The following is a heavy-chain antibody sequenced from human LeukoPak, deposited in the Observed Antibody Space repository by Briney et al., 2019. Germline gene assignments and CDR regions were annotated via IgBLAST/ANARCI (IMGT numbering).Heavy chain of an antibody. Sequence: PGGSLRLSCAASGFTVSSNYMSWVRQAPGKGREWVSVIYSGGSTYYAGSVKGRFTISRDNSKNTLYLQMNSLRAEDTAVYYCARDRRVYAFDIWGQGTMVTVSS. CDR2: IYSGGST. CDR3: ARDRRVYAFDI. J-gene: IGHJ3*02. V-gene: IGHV3-53*01. D-gene: IGHD2-8*01. CDR1: GFTVSSNY.